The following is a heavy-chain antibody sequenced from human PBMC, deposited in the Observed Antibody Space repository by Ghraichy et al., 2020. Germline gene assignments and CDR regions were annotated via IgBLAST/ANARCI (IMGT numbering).Heavy chain of an antibody. CDR2: INAGNGNT. V-gene: IGHV1-3*01. Sequence: ASVKVSCKASGYTFTSYAMHWVRQAPGQRLEWMGWINAGNGNTKYSQKFQGRVTITRDTSASTAYMELSSLRSEDTAVYYCARDIGYCSGGSCYSDLRWFDPWGQGTLVTVSS. D-gene: IGHD2-15*01. CDR3: ARDIGYCSGGSCYSDLRWFDP. J-gene: IGHJ5*02. CDR1: GYTFTSYA.